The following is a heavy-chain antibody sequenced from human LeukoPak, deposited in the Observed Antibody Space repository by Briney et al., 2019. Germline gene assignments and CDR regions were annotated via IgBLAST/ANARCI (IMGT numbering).Heavy chain of an antibody. CDR1: GFTFTTFG. J-gene: IGHJ5*02. V-gene: IGHV3-30*04. Sequence: PGRSLRLSCAASGFTFTTFGLHWVRQAPGKGLEWVADILFDGSKTYYADSVKGRFTISRDNSKNTLYLQMNSLRAEDTAVYYCARTAAGFDPWGQGTLVTVSS. CDR3: ARTAAGFDP. D-gene: IGHD6-13*01. CDR2: ILFDGSKT.